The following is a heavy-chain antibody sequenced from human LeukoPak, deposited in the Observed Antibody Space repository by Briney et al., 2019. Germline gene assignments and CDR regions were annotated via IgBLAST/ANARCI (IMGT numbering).Heavy chain of an antibody. J-gene: IGHJ6*03. V-gene: IGHV3-7*03. CDR1: GFTFSSYW. CDR3: AKALFVDAVVTAIPMTHYYYYYMDV. D-gene: IGHD2-21*02. CDR2: IKQDGSEK. Sequence: GGSLRLSCAASGFTFSSYWMSWVRQAPGKGLEWVANIKQDGSEKYYVDSVKGRFTISRDNAKNSLYLQMNSPRAEDTALYYCAKALFVDAVVTAIPMTHYYYYYMDVWGKGTTVTVSS.